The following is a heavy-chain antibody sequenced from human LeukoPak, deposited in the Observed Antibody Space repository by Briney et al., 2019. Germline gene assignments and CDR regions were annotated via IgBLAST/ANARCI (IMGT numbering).Heavy chain of an antibody. D-gene: IGHD5-24*01. J-gene: IGHJ2*01. CDR2: INHSGST. CDR1: GGSFSGYY. CDR3: ARGQGRDGYIKRNWYFDL. V-gene: IGHV4-34*01. Sequence: SETLSLTCAVYGGSFSGYYWSWIRQPPGKGLEWIGEINHSGSTNYNPSLKSRVTISVDTSKNQFSLKLSSVTAADTAVYYCARGQGRDGYIKRNWYFDLWSRGTLVTVSS.